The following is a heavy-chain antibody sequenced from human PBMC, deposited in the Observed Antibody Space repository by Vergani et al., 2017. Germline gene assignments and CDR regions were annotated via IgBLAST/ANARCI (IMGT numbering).Heavy chain of an antibody. J-gene: IGHJ4*02. CDR1: GASISSNSYY. Sequence: QLQLQESGPGLVEPSETLSLTCTVSGASISSNSYYWGWVRQSPGNGLEWVGSIRYSGRTYYNLPLQSRTTISLDTSKNQFSLKLSFLTAADTALYFCARKDRKTYTATIGLYDYWGQGILVTVSS. CDR2: IRYSGRT. V-gene: IGHV4-39*01. CDR3: ARKDRKTYTATIGLYDY. D-gene: IGHD3-16*01.